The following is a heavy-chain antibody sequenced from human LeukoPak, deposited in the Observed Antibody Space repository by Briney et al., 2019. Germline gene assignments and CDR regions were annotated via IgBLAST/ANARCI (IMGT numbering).Heavy chain of an antibody. D-gene: IGHD3-10*02. V-gene: IGHV3-9*01. J-gene: IGHJ6*04. CDR1: GFTFDDYA. CDR3: SEPGITIIGGV. CDR2: ITWNSGSI. Sequence: GGSLRLSCAASGFTFDDYAMHWVRQAPGKGLEWVSGITWNSGSIGYADSVKGRFTISRDNAKNSLYLQMNSLRAEDTAVYYCSEPGITIIGGVWGKGTKVNNSS.